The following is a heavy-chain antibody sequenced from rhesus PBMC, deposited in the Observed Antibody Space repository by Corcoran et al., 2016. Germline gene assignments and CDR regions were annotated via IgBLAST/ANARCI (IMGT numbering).Heavy chain of an antibody. CDR1: GGSISDDYY. Sequence: QVQLQESGPGLVKPSETLSLTCAVSGGSISDDYYWSWIRQPPGKGLEWIGYIYGSGGGTNYNPSLKNRVTISIDTSKNQFSLKLSSVTAADTAVYYCARDRAGTAFFDYWGQGVLVTVSS. V-gene: IGHV4-106*01. CDR2: IYGSGGGT. CDR3: ARDRAGTAFFDY. J-gene: IGHJ4*01. D-gene: IGHD1-14*01.